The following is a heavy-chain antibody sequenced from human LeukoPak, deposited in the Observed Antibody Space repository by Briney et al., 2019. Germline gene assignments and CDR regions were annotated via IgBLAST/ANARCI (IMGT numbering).Heavy chain of an antibody. V-gene: IGHV1-18*01. J-gene: IGHJ4*02. CDR2: ISAYNGNT. CDR3: ARVEYYYDSSGRPFDY. CDR1: GYTFTSYG. Sequence: ASVKVSCKASGYTFTSYGISWVRQAPGQGPEWMGWISAYNGNTNYAQKLQGRVTMTTDTSTSTAYMELRSLRSDDTAVYYCARVEYYYDSSGRPFDYWGQGTLVTVSS. D-gene: IGHD3-22*01.